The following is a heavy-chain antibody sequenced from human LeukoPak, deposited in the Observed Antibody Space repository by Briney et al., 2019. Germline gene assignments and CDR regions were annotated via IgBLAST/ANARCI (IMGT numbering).Heavy chain of an antibody. J-gene: IGHJ6*03. Sequence: GASVKVSCKPSGYTFTSYDINWVRPATGQGLAWMGWMNPNSGNTGYAQKFQGRVTMTRNTSISTAYMELSSLRSEDTAVYYCARGIGAAAHFYYYYYYMDVWGKGTTVTVSS. CDR2: MNPNSGNT. CDR1: GYTFTSYD. V-gene: IGHV1-8*01. CDR3: ARGIGAAAHFYYYYYYMDV. D-gene: IGHD6-13*01.